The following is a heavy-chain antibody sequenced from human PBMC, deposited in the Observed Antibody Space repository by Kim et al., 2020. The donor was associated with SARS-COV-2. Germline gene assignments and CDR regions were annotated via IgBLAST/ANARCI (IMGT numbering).Heavy chain of an antibody. CDR1: GFTFSDYY. Sequence: GGSLRLSCAASGFTFSDYYMSWIRQAPGKGLEWVSYISSSSSYTNYADSVKGRFTISRDNAKNSLYLQMNSLRAEDTAVYYCARDRGYCSGGSCSLTTYYYYYGMDVWGQGTTVTVSS. V-gene: IGHV3-11*05. CDR3: ARDRGYCSGGSCSLTTYYYYYGMDV. J-gene: IGHJ6*02. D-gene: IGHD2-15*01. CDR2: ISSSSSYT.